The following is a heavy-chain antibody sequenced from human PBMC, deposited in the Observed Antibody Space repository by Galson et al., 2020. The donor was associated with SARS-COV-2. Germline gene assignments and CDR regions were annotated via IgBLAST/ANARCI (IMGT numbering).Heavy chain of an antibody. J-gene: IGHJ5*02. D-gene: IGHD2-15*01. CDR3: ARVDCSGGGCYPGNH. CDR1: GFGFRYYW. CDR2: IKHDGSEK. V-gene: IGHV3-7*03. Sequence: GEYLKISCEASGFGFRYYWMSWVRQAPGRGLEWVANIKHDGSEKYYVDSVKGRFTISRDNPKNSLYLQMNNLRVEDTAVYHCARVDCSGGGCYPGNHWGRGTLVTGSS.